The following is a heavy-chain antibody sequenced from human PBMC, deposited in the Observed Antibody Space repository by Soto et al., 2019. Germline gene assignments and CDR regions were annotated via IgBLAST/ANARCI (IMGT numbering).Heavy chain of an antibody. V-gene: IGHV3-30-3*01. CDR1: GFTFSSYA. J-gene: IGHJ5*02. D-gene: IGHD2-15*01. Sequence: GGSLRLSCAASGFTFSSYAMHWVRQAPGKGLEWVAVISYDGSNKYYADSVKGRFTISRDNSKNTLYLQMNSLRAEDTAVYYCARDRTGMVAATLSWFDPWGQGTLVTVSS. CDR2: ISYDGSNK. CDR3: ARDRTGMVAATLSWFDP.